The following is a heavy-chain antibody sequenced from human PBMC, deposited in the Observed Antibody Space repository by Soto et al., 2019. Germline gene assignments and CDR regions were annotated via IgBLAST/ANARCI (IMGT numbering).Heavy chain of an antibody. D-gene: IGHD6-13*01. V-gene: IGHV2-5*02. J-gene: IGHJ6*03. CDR2: IYWDDDK. Sequence: QITLKESGPSLVKPTQTLTLTCTFSGFSLSTSGVGVGWIRQPPGKALEWLALIYWDDDKRYSPSLKSRLTITKDTSNNQVVLTMTNMDPVDTATYYCAHIDSSPYYYYYYMDVWGKGTTVTVSS. CDR1: GFSLSTSGVG. CDR3: AHIDSSPYYYYYYMDV.